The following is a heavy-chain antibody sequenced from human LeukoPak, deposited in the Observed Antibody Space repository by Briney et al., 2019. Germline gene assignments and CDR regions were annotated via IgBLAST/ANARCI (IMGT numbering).Heavy chain of an antibody. V-gene: IGHV4-39*07. Sequence: KPSETLSLTCTVSGGSISSSSYYWGWIRQPPGKGLEWIGSIYYSGSTYYNPSLKSRVNISVDTSKNQFYLKVSSVTAADTAVYYCARDPTESIAAAGTSRWGQGTLVTVSS. J-gene: IGHJ4*02. CDR2: IYYSGST. CDR1: GGSISSSSYY. CDR3: ARDPTESIAAAGTSR. D-gene: IGHD6-13*01.